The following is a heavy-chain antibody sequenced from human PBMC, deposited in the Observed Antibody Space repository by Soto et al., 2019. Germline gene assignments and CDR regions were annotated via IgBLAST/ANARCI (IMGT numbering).Heavy chain of an antibody. CDR1: GFTFRSFT. V-gene: IGHV3-21*01. Sequence: NPGGSLRLSCAASGFTFRSFTMNWFRQAPGKGLEWVSTISSNSAYIYYTDALRGRFTISRDNAKNSLHLQMNSLRAEDTAVYYCTRDASRDSSARGWFDPWGPGTLVTVSS. J-gene: IGHJ5*02. CDR2: ISSNSAYI. CDR3: TRDASRDSSARGWFDP. D-gene: IGHD6-13*01.